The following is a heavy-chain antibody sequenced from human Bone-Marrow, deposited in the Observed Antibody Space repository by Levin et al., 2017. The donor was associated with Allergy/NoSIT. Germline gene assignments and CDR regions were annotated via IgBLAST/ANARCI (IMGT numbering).Heavy chain of an antibody. J-gene: IGHJ6*03. V-gene: IGHV3-30*18. Sequence: GGSLRLSCAASGFTFSSYGMHWVRQAPGKGLEWVAVISYDGSNKYYADSVKGRFTISRDNSKNTLYLQMNSLRAEDTAVYYCAKDLIRYVSDYMDVWGKGTTVTVSS. D-gene: IGHD3-10*02. CDR3: AKDLIRYVSDYMDV. CDR2: ISYDGSNK. CDR1: GFTFSSYG.